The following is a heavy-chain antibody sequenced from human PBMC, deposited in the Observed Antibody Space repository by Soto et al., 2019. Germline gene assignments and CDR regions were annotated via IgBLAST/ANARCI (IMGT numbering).Heavy chain of an antibody. D-gene: IGHD3-22*01. J-gene: IGHJ5*02. V-gene: IGHV1-8*01. CDR1: GYTFTSYD. CDR3: ARGSFNYYDSSGPMYNWFDP. Sequence: ASVEVSCKASGYTFTSYDINWVRQAAGQGLEWMGWMNPNSGNTGYAQKFQGRVTMTRNTSISTAYMELSSLRSEDTAVYYCARGSFNYYDSSGPMYNWFDPWGQGTLVTVSS. CDR2: MNPNSGNT.